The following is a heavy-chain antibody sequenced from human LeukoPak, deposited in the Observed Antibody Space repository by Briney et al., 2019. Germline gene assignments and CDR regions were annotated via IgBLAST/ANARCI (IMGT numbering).Heavy chain of an antibody. D-gene: IGHD1/OR15-1a*01. J-gene: IGHJ4*02. CDR3: ARELEQTIDY. Sequence: PGGSLRLSCAASGFTFSSYGMHWVRQAPGKGLEWVSYISSSGSTIYYADSVKGRFTISRDNARNSLYLQMNSLRAEDTAVYYCARELEQTIDYWGQGTLVTVSS. CDR1: GFTFSSYG. CDR2: ISSSGSTI. V-gene: IGHV3-48*04.